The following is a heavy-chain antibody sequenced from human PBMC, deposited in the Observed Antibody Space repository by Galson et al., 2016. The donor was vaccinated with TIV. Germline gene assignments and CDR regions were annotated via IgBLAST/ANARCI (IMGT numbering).Heavy chain of an antibody. V-gene: IGHV1-2*02. D-gene: IGHD3-22*01. CDR3: ARDDGSTSGSNF. CDR1: GYTFTDYY. J-gene: IGHJ4*02. Sequence: SVKVPCKASGYTFTDYYVHWVRQAPGQGLEWMGWINPNSGGTIYAQKFQGRVTMTRDTSISTAFMEVKKLRYDDTALYFCARDDGSTSGSNFWGQGTLVTVSS. CDR2: INPNSGGT.